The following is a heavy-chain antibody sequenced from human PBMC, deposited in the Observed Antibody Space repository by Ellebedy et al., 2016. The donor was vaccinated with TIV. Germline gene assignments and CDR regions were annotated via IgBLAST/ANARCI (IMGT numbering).Heavy chain of an antibody. Sequence: GSLRLXXTVSGYSISSGYYWGWIRQPPGKGLEWIGSIYHSGSTYYNPSLKSRVTISVDTSKNQFSLKLSSVTAADTAVYYCVWGMDVWGQGTTVTVSS. CDR2: IYHSGST. V-gene: IGHV4-38-2*02. CDR3: VWGMDV. CDR1: GYSISSGYY. J-gene: IGHJ6*02.